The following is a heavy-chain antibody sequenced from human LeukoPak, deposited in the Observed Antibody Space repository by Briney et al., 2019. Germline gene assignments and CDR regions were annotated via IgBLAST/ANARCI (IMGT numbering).Heavy chain of an antibody. V-gene: IGHV4-59*08. CDR3: ARSDDSSGSDAFDI. CDR1: GGSISSYY. CDR2: IYYSGST. Sequence: TSETLSLTCTVSGGSISSYYWSWIRQPPGKGLEWIGYIYYSGSTNYNPSLKSRVTISVDTSKNQFSLKPSSVTAADTAVYYCARSDDSSGSDAFDIWGQGTMVTVSS. D-gene: IGHD3-22*01. J-gene: IGHJ3*02.